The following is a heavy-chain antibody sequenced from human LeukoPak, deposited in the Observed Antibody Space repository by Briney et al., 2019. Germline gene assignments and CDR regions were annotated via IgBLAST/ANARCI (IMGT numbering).Heavy chain of an antibody. V-gene: IGHV3-53*01. CDR2: IYSDGST. Sequence: PGGSLRLSCAASGFIVSGDFMSWVRQAPGKGLEWVSVIYSDGSTYYADSVKGRFTISRDNSKSTLYLQMNSLRAEDTAVYFCAYFDSSGYYYGRLRYWGQGTPVTVSS. CDR1: GFIVSGDF. D-gene: IGHD3-22*01. CDR3: AYFDSSGYYYGRLRY. J-gene: IGHJ4*02.